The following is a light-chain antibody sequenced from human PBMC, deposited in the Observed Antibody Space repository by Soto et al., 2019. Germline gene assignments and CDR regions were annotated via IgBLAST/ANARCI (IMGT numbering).Light chain of an antibody. Sequence: QSVLPQPPSASRTPGQRVTISCSGSSSSIGSNTVNWYQQLPGTAPKLLIYGHNQRPSGVPDRFSGSKSGTSASLAISGLQSEDEADYYCAAWDDSLNGRVFGGGTKLTVL. CDR2: GHN. CDR1: SSSIGSNT. J-gene: IGLJ2*01. CDR3: AAWDDSLNGRV. V-gene: IGLV1-44*01.